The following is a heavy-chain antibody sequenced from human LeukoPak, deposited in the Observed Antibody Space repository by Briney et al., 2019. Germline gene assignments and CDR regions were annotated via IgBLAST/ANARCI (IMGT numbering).Heavy chain of an antibody. D-gene: IGHD5-18*01. Sequence: GESLKISCKGSGYIFTSYWIGWVRQMPGKGLEWMGIIYPGDSDTRYSPSFQGQVTISADKSISTAYLQWSSLKASDTAVYYCARPGSYTAMDLGYWGQGTLVTVSS. CDR3: ARPGSYTAMDLGY. V-gene: IGHV5-51*01. CDR1: GYIFTSYW. CDR2: IYPGDSDT. J-gene: IGHJ4*02.